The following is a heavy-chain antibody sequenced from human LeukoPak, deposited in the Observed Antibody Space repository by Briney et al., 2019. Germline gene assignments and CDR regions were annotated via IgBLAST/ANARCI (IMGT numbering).Heavy chain of an antibody. Sequence: SETLSLTCAVSGYSISSGYYWGWIRQPPGKGLEWIGSIYHSGSTNYNPSLKSRVTMSVDTSKNQFSLKLSSVTAADTAVYYCARVGYGDYFGFDYWGQGTLVTVSS. CDR2: IYHSGST. V-gene: IGHV4-38-2*01. CDR1: GYSISSGYY. J-gene: IGHJ4*02. CDR3: ARVGYGDYFGFDY. D-gene: IGHD4-17*01.